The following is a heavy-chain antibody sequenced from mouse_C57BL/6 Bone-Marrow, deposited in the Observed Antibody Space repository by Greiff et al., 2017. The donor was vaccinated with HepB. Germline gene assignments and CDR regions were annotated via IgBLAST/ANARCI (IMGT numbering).Heavy chain of an antibody. Sequence: VQLQQPGAELVKPGASVKMSCKASGYTFTSYWITWVKQRPGQGLEWIGDIYPGSGSTNYNEKFKSKATLTVDKSSSTAYMQLSSQTSEDSAVYYSARRLYDYYFAFWGQGTLVTVSP. CDR1: GYTFTSYW. CDR3: ARRLYDYYFAF. V-gene: IGHV1-55*01. CDR2: IYPGSGST. J-gene: IGHJ3*01. D-gene: IGHD2-4*01.